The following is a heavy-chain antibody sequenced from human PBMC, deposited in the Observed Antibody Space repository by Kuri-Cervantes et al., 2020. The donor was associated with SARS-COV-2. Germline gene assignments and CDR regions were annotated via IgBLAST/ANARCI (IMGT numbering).Heavy chain of an antibody. V-gene: IGHV4-39*01. CDR3: ARHRVTGWLFYPFDF. J-gene: IGHJ4*02. D-gene: IGHD3-3*01. CDR2: VSQTGTS. CDR1: NDSISSSNYY. Sequence: SETLSLTCIVSNDSISSSNYYWDWIRQSPYKGLEWIARVSQTGTSYSNPSLNSRLTMSIETSKNQFFRTLNSATADNSAVYFCARHRVTGWLFYPFDFWGQGIQVTVSS.